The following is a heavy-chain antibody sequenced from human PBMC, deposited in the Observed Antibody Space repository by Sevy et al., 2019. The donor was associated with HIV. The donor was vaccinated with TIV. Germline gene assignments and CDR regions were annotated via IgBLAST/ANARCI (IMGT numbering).Heavy chain of an antibody. CDR2: ISNSGTTI. D-gene: IGHD4-17*01. CDR1: GFTFSSYE. CDR3: ARDLPPSATTVAHFDH. J-gene: IGHJ4*02. Sequence: GGSLRLSCAASGFTFSSYEMNWVRQAPGKGLEWVSYISNSGTTISYSDSVRGRFTICRDNARNSLYLQMNSLRGEDTAVYYCARDLPPSATTVAHFDHWGQGTLVTVSS. V-gene: IGHV3-48*03.